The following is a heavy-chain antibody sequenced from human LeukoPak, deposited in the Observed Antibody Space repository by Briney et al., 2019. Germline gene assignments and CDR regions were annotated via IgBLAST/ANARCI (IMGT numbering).Heavy chain of an antibody. Sequence: SETLSLICAVSGGSISSGGYSWSWIRQPPGKGLEWIGYIYHIGSTYYNPSLKSRVTISVDRAKTQFSLKLSCVTAADTAVYYCARDKVTMVRGVKYTYFDYWGQGTLVTVSS. D-gene: IGHD3-10*01. CDR3: ARDKVTMVRGVKYTYFDY. V-gene: IGHV4-30-2*01. CDR2: IYHIGST. J-gene: IGHJ4*02. CDR1: GGSISSGGYS.